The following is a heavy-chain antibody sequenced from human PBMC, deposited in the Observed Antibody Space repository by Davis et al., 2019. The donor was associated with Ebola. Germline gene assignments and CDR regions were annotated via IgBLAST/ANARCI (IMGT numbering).Heavy chain of an antibody. CDR3: ARGLHSSSSAYYFDY. D-gene: IGHD6-6*01. V-gene: IGHV3-21*01. CDR1: GFTFSSYS. Sequence: GESLKISCAASGFTFSSYSMNWVRQAPGKGLEWVSSISSSSSYIYYADSVKGRFTISRDNAKNSLYLQMNSLRAEDTAVYYCARGLHSSSSAYYFDYWGQGTLVTVSS. J-gene: IGHJ4*02. CDR2: ISSSSSYI.